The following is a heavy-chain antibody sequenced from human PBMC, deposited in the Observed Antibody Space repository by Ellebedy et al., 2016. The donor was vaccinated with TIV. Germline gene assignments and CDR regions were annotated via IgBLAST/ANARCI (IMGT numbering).Heavy chain of an antibody. CDR2: INSDGSST. V-gene: IGHV3-74*01. CDR1: GFTFSSYW. Sequence: PGGSLRLSCAASGFTFSSYWMHWVRQAPGKGLVWVSRINSDGSSTSYADSVKGRFTISRDNAKNTLYLQMNSLRAEDSALYYCVSFLYGGAGVDVWGQGATVTVSS. CDR3: VSFLYGGAGVDV. D-gene: IGHD2-21*01. J-gene: IGHJ6*02.